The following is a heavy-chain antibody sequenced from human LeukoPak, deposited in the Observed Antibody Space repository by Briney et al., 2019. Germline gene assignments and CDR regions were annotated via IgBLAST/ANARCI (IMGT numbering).Heavy chain of an antibody. CDR1: GYSISSGYY. CDR3: ARQTPGFDY. V-gene: IGHV4-38-2*01. Sequence: SETLSLTCAVSGYSISSGYYWGWIRQPPGKGLGLIGRIYHNGNTYYNPSLKSRVTISVDTSKNQFSLKLSSVTAADTAVYYCARQTPGFDYWGQGTLVTVSS. J-gene: IGHJ4*02. D-gene: IGHD1-14*01. CDR2: IYHNGNT.